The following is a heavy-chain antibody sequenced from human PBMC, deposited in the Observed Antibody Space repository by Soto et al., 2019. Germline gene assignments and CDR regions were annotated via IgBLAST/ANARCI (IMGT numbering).Heavy chain of an antibody. CDR3: ARGPLYYFDS. CDR1: GFIFTSYT. CDR2: ISSSSTNI. J-gene: IGHJ4*02. V-gene: IGHV3-21*02. Sequence: EVQLVESGGGLVKPGGSLRLSCAASGFIFTSYTMNWGRRAPGKGLEWVSSISSSSTNIHYPDSVKGRFTISRDNAKKSLYLQMNSLRAEDTAVYYCARGPLYYFDSWGQGTLVTVSS.